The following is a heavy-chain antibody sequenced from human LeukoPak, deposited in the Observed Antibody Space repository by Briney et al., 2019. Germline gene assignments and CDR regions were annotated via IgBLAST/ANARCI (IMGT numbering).Heavy chain of an antibody. J-gene: IGHJ4*02. CDR2: IYYSGST. CDR3: ATNLRLRSD. D-gene: IGHD2-21*01. CDR1: GGSISSYY. V-gene: IGHV4-59*08. Sequence: PSQTLSLTCTVSGGSISSYYWSWIRQPPGKGLEWIGYIYYSGSTNYNPSLKSRVTISVDTSKNQFSLKLSSVTAADTAVYYCATNLRLRSDWGQGTLVTVSS.